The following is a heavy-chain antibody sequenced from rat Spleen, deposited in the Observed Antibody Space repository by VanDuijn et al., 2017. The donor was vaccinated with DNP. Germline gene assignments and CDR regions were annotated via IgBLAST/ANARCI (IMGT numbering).Heavy chain of an antibody. V-gene: IGHV5-31*01. CDR1: GFTFNKYW. D-gene: IGHD5-1*01. CDR3: ARVSGTYYWYFDF. CDR2: ITSSGGST. Sequence: EVQLVKSGGDLVQPGRSLKLSCVASGFTFNKYWMTWIRQVPGKGLEWVAAITSSGGSTYYPDSVKGRFTISRDNAKNTLYLQMNSLRSEDTATYYCARVSGTYYWYFDFWGPGTMVTVSS. J-gene: IGHJ1*01.